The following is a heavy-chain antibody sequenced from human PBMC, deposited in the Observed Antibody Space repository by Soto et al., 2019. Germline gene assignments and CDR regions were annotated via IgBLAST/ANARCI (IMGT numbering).Heavy chain of an antibody. J-gene: IGHJ4*02. V-gene: IGHV3-30*18. CDR3: AKGSSLLAVAVPGGYFDY. CDR1: GFTFSSYG. CDR2: ISYDGSNK. Sequence: QVQLVESGGGVVQPGRSLRLSCAASGFTFSSYGMHWVRQAPGKGLEWVAVISYDGSNKYYADSVKGRFTISRDNSKNTLYLQMNSLRAEDTAVYYCAKGSSLLAVAVPGGYFDYWGQGTLVTVSS. D-gene: IGHD6-19*01.